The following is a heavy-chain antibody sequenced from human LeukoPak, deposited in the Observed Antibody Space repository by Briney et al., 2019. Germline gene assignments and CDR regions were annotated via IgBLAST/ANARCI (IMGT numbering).Heavy chain of an antibody. CDR1: GYTFTGYY. V-gene: IGHV1-2*02. Sequence: ASVKVSCKASGYTFTGYYMHWGRQAPGQGLEWMGWINPNSGGTNSAQKFQGRVTMTRDTSISTAYMELSRMRSNDTAVYYCARSLALIAVAAYFDYWGQGTLVTVSS. CDR3: ARSLALIAVAAYFDY. CDR2: INPNSGGT. J-gene: IGHJ4*02. D-gene: IGHD6-19*01.